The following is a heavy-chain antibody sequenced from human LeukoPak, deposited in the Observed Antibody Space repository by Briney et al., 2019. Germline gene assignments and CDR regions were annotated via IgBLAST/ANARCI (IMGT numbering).Heavy chain of an antibody. V-gene: IGHV4-59*01. D-gene: IGHD3-10*01. CDR2: IHNTGTI. J-gene: IGHJ5*02. CDR1: GGSMSSYY. Sequence: SETLSLTCTVSGGSMSSYYWSWIRRPPGKGLEWIGCIHNTGTITYNPSLKSRVTISVDRSNNQFSLKLSSLTAADTAVYYCARAGAWQIDPWGQGTLVTVSS. CDR3: ARAGAWQIDP.